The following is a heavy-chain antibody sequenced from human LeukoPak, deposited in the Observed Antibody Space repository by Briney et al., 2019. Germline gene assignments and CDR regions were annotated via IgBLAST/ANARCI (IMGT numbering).Heavy chain of an antibody. CDR1: GGSFSGYY. D-gene: IGHD2-8*01. CDR3: ARVWPMVYYYMDV. V-gene: IGHV4-34*01. Sequence: SETLSLTCAVYGGSFSGYYWSWIRQPPGKGLEWIGEINHSGSTNYNPSLKSRVTISVDTSKNQFSLKLSSVTAADTAVYYCARVWPMVYYYMDVWAKGPRSPSP. CDR2: INHSGST. J-gene: IGHJ6*03.